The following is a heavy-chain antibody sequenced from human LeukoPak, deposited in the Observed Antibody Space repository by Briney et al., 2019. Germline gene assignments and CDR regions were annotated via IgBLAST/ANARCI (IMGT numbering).Heavy chain of an antibody. D-gene: IGHD6-13*01. CDR3: AKVAAAGTVWYGMDV. CDR1: GYSFTRYY. CDR2: INPSGGST. J-gene: IGHJ6*02. V-gene: IGHV1-46*01. Sequence: ASVKVSCKTSGYSFTRYYMHWVRQAPGQGLEWMGIINPSGGSTSYAQKFRGRVTMTRDTSTSTVYMELSSLRSEDTAVYYCAKVAAAGTVWYGMDVWGQGTTVTVSS.